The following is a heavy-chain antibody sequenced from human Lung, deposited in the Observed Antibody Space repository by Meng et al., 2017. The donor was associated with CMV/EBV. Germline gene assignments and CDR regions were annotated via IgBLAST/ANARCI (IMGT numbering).Heavy chain of an antibody. CDR1: GGSISSGGYY. V-gene: IGHV4-31*03. J-gene: IGHJ5*02. CDR3: ARASYGSGSPLGESWFDP. Sequence: QVQLEYSGPGTVQPSTTLSFTCTVSGGSISSGGYYWSWIRQHPGKGLEWIGYIHSSGSTYYNPSLRSRLTISVDTSKNQFSLKLSSVTAADTAVYYCARASYGSGSPLGESWFDPWGQGTLVTVSS. D-gene: IGHD3-10*01. CDR2: IHSSGST.